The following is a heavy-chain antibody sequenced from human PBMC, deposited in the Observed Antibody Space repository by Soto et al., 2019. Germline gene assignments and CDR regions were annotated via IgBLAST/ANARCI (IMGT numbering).Heavy chain of an antibody. Sequence: GASVKVSCKASGGTFSSYAISWVRQAPGQGLEWMGGIIPIFGTANYAQKFQGRVTITADESTSTAYMELSSLRSEDTAVYYCARVLPKGYYDFWSGLHWFDPWGQGTMVTVYS. D-gene: IGHD3-3*01. CDR3: ARVLPKGYYDFWSGLHWFDP. CDR2: IIPIFGTA. J-gene: IGHJ5*02. CDR1: GGTFSSYA. V-gene: IGHV1-69*13.